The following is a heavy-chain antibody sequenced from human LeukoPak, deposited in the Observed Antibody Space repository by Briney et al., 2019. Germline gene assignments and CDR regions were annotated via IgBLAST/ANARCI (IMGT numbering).Heavy chain of an antibody. CDR3: AFHAFDI. CDR2: ISYDGSNK. V-gene: IGHV3-30*03. J-gene: IGHJ3*02. CDR1: GFTFSSYG. Sequence: GGSLRLSCAASGFTFSSYGMHWVRQAPGKGLEWVAVISYDGSNKYYADSVKGRFTISRDNSKNTLYLQMNSLRAEDTAVYYCAFHAFDIWGQGTIVTVSS.